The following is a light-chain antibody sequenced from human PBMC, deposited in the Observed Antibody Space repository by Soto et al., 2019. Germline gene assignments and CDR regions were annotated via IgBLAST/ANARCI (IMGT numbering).Light chain of an antibody. Sequence: QSALTQPASVSGSPGQSITISCTGTGSDVGGYNYVSWYQQHPGKAPKVMIYDVSNRPSGVSNRFSGSKSGNTAFLTISGLQAEDEADYYCSSYTSASTPLVFGGGTQLTVL. CDR3: SSYTSASTPLV. CDR2: DVS. V-gene: IGLV2-14*01. J-gene: IGLJ2*01. CDR1: GSDVGGYNY.